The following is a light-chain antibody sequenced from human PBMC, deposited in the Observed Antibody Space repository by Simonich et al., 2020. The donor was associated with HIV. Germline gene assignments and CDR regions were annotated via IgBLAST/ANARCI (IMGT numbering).Light chain of an antibody. V-gene: IGKV3-20*01. Sequence: EIVLTQSPGTLSLSPGERATLSCRASQSVSSSYLAWYQQKPGQAPRLLIYGASSRATGIPDRVSGSGSGTGFTLTISRLEPEDFAVYYCQQYGSSRTFGQGTKVEIK. CDR1: QSVSSSY. J-gene: IGKJ1*01. CDR2: GAS. CDR3: QQYGSSRT.